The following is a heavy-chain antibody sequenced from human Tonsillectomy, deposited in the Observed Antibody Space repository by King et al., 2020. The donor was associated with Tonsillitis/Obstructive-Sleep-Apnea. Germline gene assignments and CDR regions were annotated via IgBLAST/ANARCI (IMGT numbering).Heavy chain of an antibody. CDR1: GGAISSSNYY. CDR2: IYYSGST. Sequence: QLQESGPGLVKPSETLSLTCTVSGGAISSSNYYWGWIRQPPGKGLEWIGSIYYSGSTYYNPSLKSRITISVDTSKNHFSLKLSSVTAADTAVYYCARHGLPYYYFYMDVWGTGTTVTVSS. J-gene: IGHJ6*03. CDR3: ARHGLPYYYFYMDV. V-gene: IGHV4-39*01.